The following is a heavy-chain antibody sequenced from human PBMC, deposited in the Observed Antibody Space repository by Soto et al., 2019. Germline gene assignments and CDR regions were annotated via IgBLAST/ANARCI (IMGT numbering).Heavy chain of an antibody. CDR2: MNPNSGNT. CDR1: GYTFTSYD. D-gene: IGHD4-17*01. Sequence: QVQLVQSGAEVKKPGASVKVSCKASGYTFTSYDINWVRQATGQGLEWMGWMNPNSGNTGYAQKYQGRVTMARNTSISTAYMELSSLRSEDTAVHSCATSIFYPTVTTPPRHDAFDIWGQGTMVTVSS. J-gene: IGHJ3*02. V-gene: IGHV1-8*01. CDR3: ATSIFYPTVTTPPRHDAFDI.